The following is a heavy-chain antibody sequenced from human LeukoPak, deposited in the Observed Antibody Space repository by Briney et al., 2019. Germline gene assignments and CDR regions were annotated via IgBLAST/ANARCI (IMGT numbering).Heavy chain of an antibody. CDR1: GGSINSYY. V-gene: IGHV4-59*01. CDR3: ARTTEGGYTYDYFYYYYMDV. D-gene: IGHD5-18*01. J-gene: IGHJ6*03. CDR2: IYYSGSS. Sequence: SETLSLTCTVSGGSINSYYWSWIRQSPGKGLEWIGYIYYSGSSNYNPSLKSRVTMSVDMSKNQFSLKLRSVTAADTAVYYCARTTEGGYTYDYFYYYYMDVWGKGTTVTISS.